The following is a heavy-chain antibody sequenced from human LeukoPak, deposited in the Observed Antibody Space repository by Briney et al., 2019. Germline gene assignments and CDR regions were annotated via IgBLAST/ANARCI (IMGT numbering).Heavy chain of an antibody. CDR3: ARDHEGVVGTTGGVDY. J-gene: IGHJ4*02. Sequence: SETLSLTCTVSGGSISSGSYYWRWLRQPAGKGLEWIGRIYTSGSTNYNPSLKSRVTISVDTSKNQFSLKLSSVAAADTAVYYGARDHEGVVGTTGGVDYWGQGTLVTVSS. CDR1: GGSISSGSYY. D-gene: IGHD4-17*01. CDR2: IYTSGST. V-gene: IGHV4-61*02.